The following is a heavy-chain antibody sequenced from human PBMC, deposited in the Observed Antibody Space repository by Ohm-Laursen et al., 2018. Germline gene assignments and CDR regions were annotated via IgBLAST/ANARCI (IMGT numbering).Heavy chain of an antibody. CDR3: AGEPTRGYYGPLDY. CDR1: GGSLSSFY. D-gene: IGHD3-10*01. V-gene: IGHV4-59*01. Sequence: TLSLTCTVSGGSLSSFYWSWIRQSQGRRLEWIGYLGYQGNIQFNPSFESRATISADTSKNQFSLKLRSVTSADTAVYYCAGEPTRGYYGPLDYWGQGTLVTVSS. CDR2: LGYQGNI. J-gene: IGHJ4*02.